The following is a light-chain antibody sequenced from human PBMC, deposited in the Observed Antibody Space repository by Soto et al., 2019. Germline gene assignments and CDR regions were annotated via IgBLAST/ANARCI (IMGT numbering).Light chain of an antibody. V-gene: IGKV1-5*01. J-gene: IGKJ4*01. CDR2: DSS. CDR3: QQYYTSSPLT. CDR1: QNIYRY. Sequence: DIQMTQSPSTLSEFVADTVTITCRASQNIYRYSAWYQQKPGKAPKLLIYDSSTLERGVPSRFNGSGSATAFPLTISSLQPEDFATYYCQQYYTSSPLTLGGGTKVDIK.